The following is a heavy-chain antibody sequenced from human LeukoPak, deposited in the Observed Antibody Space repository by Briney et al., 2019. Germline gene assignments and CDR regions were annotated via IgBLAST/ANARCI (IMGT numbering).Heavy chain of an antibody. CDR1: GGSISSGDYY. CDR2: IYYSGST. Sequence: PSETLSLTCTVSGGSISSGDYYWRWIRQPPGKGLEWIGYIYYSGSTYYNPSLKSRVTISVDTSKNQFSLKLSSVTAADTAVYYCASQYYYDTNRRDYWGQGTLVTVSS. V-gene: IGHV4-30-4*01. J-gene: IGHJ4*02. CDR3: ASQYYYDTNRRDY. D-gene: IGHD3-22*01.